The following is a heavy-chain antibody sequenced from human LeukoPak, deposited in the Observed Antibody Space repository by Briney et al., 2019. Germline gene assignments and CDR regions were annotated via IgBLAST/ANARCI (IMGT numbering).Heavy chain of an antibody. CDR2: IYYTGAT. V-gene: IGHV4-59*11. CDR3: ARAPRLLDS. CDR1: GGSMSVHY. D-gene: IGHD1-1*01. Sequence: SDTLALTCTVSGGSMSVHYWSWIRQTPGKGLEWIGHIYYTGATTYNPSLKSPVSISVDTSKNQFSLRLTSVTAADTAVYYCARAPRLLDSWGQGILVTVSS. J-gene: IGHJ4*02.